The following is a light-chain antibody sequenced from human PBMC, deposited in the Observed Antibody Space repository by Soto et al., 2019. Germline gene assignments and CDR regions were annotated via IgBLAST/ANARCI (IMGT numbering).Light chain of an antibody. J-gene: IGKJ2*01. Sequence: DIQMTQSPSSLSASVGDRVTITCRASQNINIYLNWYHQKPGEAPKLLIYAASTLQSGVPSRFSASGSGTDFTLTISSLQPEDFASYYCQQSYTTPITFGQGTKLEIK. CDR1: QNINIY. CDR2: AAS. V-gene: IGKV1-39*01. CDR3: QQSYTTPIT.